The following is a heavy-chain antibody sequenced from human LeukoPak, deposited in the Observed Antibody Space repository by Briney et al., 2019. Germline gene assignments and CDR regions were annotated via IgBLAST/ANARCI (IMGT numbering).Heavy chain of an antibody. Sequence: GASVKVSCKASGGTFSSYAISWVRQAPGQGLEWMGRIIPILGIANYAQKFQGRVTITADKSTSTAYMELSSLRSEDTAVYYCARFAASLPESRIVGAQNDYWGQGTLVTVSS. V-gene: IGHV1-69*04. CDR2: IIPILGIA. D-gene: IGHD1-26*01. J-gene: IGHJ4*02. CDR3: ARFAASLPESRIVGAQNDY. CDR1: GGTFSSYA.